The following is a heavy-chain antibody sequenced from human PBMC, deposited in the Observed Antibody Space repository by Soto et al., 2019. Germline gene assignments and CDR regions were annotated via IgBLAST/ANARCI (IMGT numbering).Heavy chain of an antibody. J-gene: IGHJ3*02. V-gene: IGHV3-15*01. CDR1: GFTFSNAW. CDR2: IKNKNEGGTT. D-gene: IGHD3-9*01. CDR3: TTESPDILRYFDWESRGDAFDI. Sequence: GGSLRLSCAASGFTFSNAWMSWVRQAPGKGLEWVGRIKNKNEGGTTEYNATVKGRFTISRDDSKNTLYLQMNSLKTEDTAVYYCTTESPDILRYFDWESRGDAFDIWGQGTMVTVSS.